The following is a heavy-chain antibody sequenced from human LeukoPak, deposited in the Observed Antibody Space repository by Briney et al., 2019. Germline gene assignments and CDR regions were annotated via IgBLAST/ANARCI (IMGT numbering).Heavy chain of an antibody. CDR2: ISGSGGST. J-gene: IGHJ5*02. D-gene: IGHD2-2*03. V-gene: IGHV3-23*01. Sequence: GGSLRLSCAASSFTFSSYAMIWVRQAPGKGLEWVSAISGSGGSTYYADSVKGRFAISRDNSKNTLYLQMNSLRAEDTAVYYCAKDLSLDIVVVPAANPWGQGTLVTVSS. CDR3: AKDLSLDIVVVPAANP. CDR1: SFTFSSYA.